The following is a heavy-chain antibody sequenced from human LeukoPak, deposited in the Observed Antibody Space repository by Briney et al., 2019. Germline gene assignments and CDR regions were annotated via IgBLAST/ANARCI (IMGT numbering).Heavy chain of an antibody. D-gene: IGHD2-2*01. V-gene: IGHV3-7*01. CDR2: INQDGSEK. CDR1: GFTFSNYW. J-gene: IGHJ4*02. Sequence: GGSLRLSCAASGFTFSNYWMSWVRQAPGKGLEWVANINQDGSEKSYVDSVKGRFTISRDNAESSLYLQVNSLRAEETAVYYCARVNWEDTSCPGFDYWGQGTLVTVSS. CDR3: ARVNWEDTSCPGFDY.